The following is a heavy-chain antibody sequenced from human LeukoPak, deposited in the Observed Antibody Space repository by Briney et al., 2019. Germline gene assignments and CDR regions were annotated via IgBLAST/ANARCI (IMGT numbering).Heavy chain of an antibody. V-gene: IGHV4-31*03. D-gene: IGHD3-10*01. CDR3: ARAGEFNYNWFDP. Sequence: SQTLSLTCTVSGGSISSGGYYWSWIRQHPGKGLEWIGYIYYSGSTYYNPSLKSRVTISVDTSKNQFSLKLSSVTAADTAVYYCARAGEFNYNWFDPWGQGTLVTVSS. CDR1: GGSISSGGYY. J-gene: IGHJ5*02. CDR2: IYYSGST.